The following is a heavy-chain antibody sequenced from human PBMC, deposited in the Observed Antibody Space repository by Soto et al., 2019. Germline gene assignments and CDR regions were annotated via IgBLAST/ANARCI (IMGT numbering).Heavy chain of an antibody. D-gene: IGHD6-13*01. J-gene: IGHJ6*02. Sequence: TGGSLRLSCAASGFTFSDYYMSWIRQAPGKGLEWVSYISSSSSYTNYADSVKGRFTISRDNAKNSLYLQMNSQRAEDTAVYYCARDIAAAGYYYYYGMDVWGQGTTVTVSS. V-gene: IGHV3-11*06. CDR1: GFTFSDYY. CDR2: ISSSSSYT. CDR3: ARDIAAAGYYYYYGMDV.